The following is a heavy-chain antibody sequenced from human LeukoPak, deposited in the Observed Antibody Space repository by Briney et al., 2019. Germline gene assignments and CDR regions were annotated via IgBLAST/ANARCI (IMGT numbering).Heavy chain of an antibody. Sequence: GGSLRLSCEGSGFTFSNYWMGWVRQAPGKGLQWVANIKTDRSEKYYVDSVKGRFTISRDNAKNSLYLQMNSLRAEDTAVYYCATYSSLNRREFQYWGQGTLLTVSS. V-gene: IGHV3-7*01. D-gene: IGHD3-22*01. CDR2: IKTDRSEK. J-gene: IGHJ1*01. CDR1: GFTFSNYW. CDR3: ATYSSLNRREFQY.